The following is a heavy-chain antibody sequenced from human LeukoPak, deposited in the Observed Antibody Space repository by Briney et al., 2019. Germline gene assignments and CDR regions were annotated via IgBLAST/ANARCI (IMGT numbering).Heavy chain of an antibody. Sequence: SVKVSCKASGGTFSSYAISWVRQAPGQGLEWMGRIIPIFGTANYAQKFQGRVTITTDESTSTAYMELSSLRSEDTAVYYCAGEWEPSTYYYYYMDVWGKGTTVTVSS. CDR1: GGTFSSYA. CDR3: AGEWEPSTYYYYYMDV. V-gene: IGHV1-69*05. J-gene: IGHJ6*03. D-gene: IGHD1-26*01. CDR2: IIPIFGTA.